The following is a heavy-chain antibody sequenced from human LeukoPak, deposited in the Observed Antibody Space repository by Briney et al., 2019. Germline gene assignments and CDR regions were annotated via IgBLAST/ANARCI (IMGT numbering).Heavy chain of an antibody. CDR2: ISSSSNYI. D-gene: IGHD4-23*01. V-gene: IGHV3-21*01. CDR3: ARLRWFPPRGYYYMDV. Sequence: GGSLRLSCAASGFTFSSYSMNWVRQAPGKGLEWVSSISSSSNYIYYANSVKGRFTISRDNAKNSLYLQLNSLRAEDTAVYYCARLRWFPPRGYYYMDVWGKGTTVTVSS. J-gene: IGHJ6*03. CDR1: GFTFSSYS.